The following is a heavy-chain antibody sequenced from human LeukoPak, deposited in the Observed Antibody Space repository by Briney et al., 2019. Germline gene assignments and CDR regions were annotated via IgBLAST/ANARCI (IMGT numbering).Heavy chain of an antibody. CDR2: INQDGSEK. J-gene: IGHJ3*02. D-gene: IGHD5-12*01. CDR3: ARGAPDIVAPVDAFDI. Sequence: GGSLRLSCAASGFTFSSYWMSWVRQAPGKGLEWVANINQDGSEKYYVDSVKGRFTISRDNAKNSLSLQMNSLRIEDTAVYYCARGAPDIVAPVDAFDIWGQGTMVTVSS. CDR1: GFTFSSYW. V-gene: IGHV3-7*03.